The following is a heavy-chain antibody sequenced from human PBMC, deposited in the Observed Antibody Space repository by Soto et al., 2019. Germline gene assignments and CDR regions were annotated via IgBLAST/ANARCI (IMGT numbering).Heavy chain of an antibody. J-gene: IGHJ6*02. CDR1: GGSISGYY. CDR2: IYYRGST. CDR3: ARQQLLPFYYALDV. V-gene: IGHV4-59*01. Sequence: SETLSLTCTVSGGSISGYYWSWIRQSPGKGLEYIGYIYYRGSTNYNPSLKSRVTMPVDTSRNQSSLKVNSVTAADTAVYYCARQQLLPFYYALDVWGQGTTVTVS. D-gene: IGHD6-13*01.